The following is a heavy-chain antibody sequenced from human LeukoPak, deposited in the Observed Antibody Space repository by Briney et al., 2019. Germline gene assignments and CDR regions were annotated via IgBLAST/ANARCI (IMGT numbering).Heavy chain of an antibody. D-gene: IGHD6-13*01. V-gene: IGHV3-7*03. CDR1: GFTFSSYW. CDR2: IKQDGSEK. Sequence: GGSLRLSCAASGFTFSSYWMSWVRQAPGKGLEWVANIKQDGSEKYYVDSVRGRFTISRDNAKNSLYLQMNSLRAEDTAVYYRAAAAGHFDYWGQGTLVTVSS. CDR3: AAAAGHFDY. J-gene: IGHJ4*02.